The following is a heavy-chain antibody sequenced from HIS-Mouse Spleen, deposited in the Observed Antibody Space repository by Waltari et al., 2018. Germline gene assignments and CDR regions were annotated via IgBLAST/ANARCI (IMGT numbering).Heavy chain of an antibody. Sequence: QVQLQQWGAGLLKPSETLSLTCAVYGGSVSGYYRSWIRQPPGKGLEWIGEIHHSGRTNYNPSLKSRVTISVDTSKNQFSLKLSSVTAADTAVYYCARRGGWYFDYWGQGTLVTVSS. CDR2: IHHSGRT. CDR1: GGSVSGYY. V-gene: IGHV4-34*01. D-gene: IGHD3-10*01. CDR3: ARRGGWYFDY. J-gene: IGHJ4*02.